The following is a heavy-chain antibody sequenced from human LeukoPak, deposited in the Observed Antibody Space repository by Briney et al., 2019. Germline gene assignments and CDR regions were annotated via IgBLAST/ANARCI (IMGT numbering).Heavy chain of an antibody. CDR2: ISNSGGST. Sequence: GGSLRLSCAAAGFTFSSYAMSWVRQAPGKGPEWVSVISNSGGSTFYADSVKGRFTISRDNSKNTLYLQMNSLRVEDTAVYYCATDFRYGSAWGPGTLLTVSS. D-gene: IGHD3-10*01. CDR1: GFTFSSYA. J-gene: IGHJ4*02. V-gene: IGHV3-23*01. CDR3: ATDFRYGSA.